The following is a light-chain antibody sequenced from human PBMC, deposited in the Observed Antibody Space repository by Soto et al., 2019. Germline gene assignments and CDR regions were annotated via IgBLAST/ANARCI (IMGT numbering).Light chain of an antibody. Sequence: DIQMTQSPSSLSASVGDRVTITCRASQRISTYLNCYQHKPGQAPKLLIYVASLLQSGVPSRFSGSGSGTDFTLTISGLQPEDFATYYCQQSYDTVAITFGQGTRLEIK. V-gene: IGKV1-39*01. CDR3: QQSYDTVAIT. J-gene: IGKJ5*01. CDR1: QRISTY. CDR2: VAS.